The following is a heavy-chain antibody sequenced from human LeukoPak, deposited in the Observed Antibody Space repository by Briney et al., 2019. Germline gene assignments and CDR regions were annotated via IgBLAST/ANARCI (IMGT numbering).Heavy chain of an antibody. J-gene: IGHJ5*02. Sequence: GGSLRLSCAASGFTFSSYAMSWVRQAPGKGLEWVSLISGSGLSTNYADSVKGRFTISRDNSKNTLYLQMNSLRAEDAAVYYCAKTYYDSSGYYSPWGQGTLVTVSS. CDR1: GFTFSSYA. CDR2: ISGSGLST. D-gene: IGHD3-22*01. CDR3: AKTYYDSSGYYSP. V-gene: IGHV3-23*01.